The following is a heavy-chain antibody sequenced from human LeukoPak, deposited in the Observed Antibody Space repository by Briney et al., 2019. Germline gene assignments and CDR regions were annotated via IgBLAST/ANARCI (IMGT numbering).Heavy chain of an antibody. CDR3: ARGVGGYDYSNHYYYYYMDV. D-gene: IGHD5-12*01. Sequence: GASVKVSCKASGYRFSSYDINWVRQAPGQGLEWMGGIIPIFGTANYAQKFQGRVTITADKSTSTAYMELSSLRSEDTAVYYCARGVGGYDYSNHYYYYYMDVWGKGTTVTVSS. V-gene: IGHV1-69*06. CDR2: IIPIFGTA. CDR1: GYRFSSYD. J-gene: IGHJ6*03.